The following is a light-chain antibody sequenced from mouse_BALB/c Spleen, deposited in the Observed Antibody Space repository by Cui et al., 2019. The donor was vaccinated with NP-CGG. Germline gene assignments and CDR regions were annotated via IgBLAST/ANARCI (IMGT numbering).Light chain of an antibody. J-gene: IGLJ1*01. Sequence: QALVTHATAPTTSPGDTVTPTCRSSTGAVTTSNYANWVQEKPDHLFTGLIGGTNNRAPGVPARFSGSLIGDKAALTITGAQTEDEAMYFCALWYSNHWVFGGGTKLTVL. V-gene: IGLV1*01. CDR1: TGAVTTSNY. CDR3: ALWYSNHWV. CDR2: GTN.